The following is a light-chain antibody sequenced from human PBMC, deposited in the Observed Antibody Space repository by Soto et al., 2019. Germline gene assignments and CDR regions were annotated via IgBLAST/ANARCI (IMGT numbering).Light chain of an antibody. V-gene: IGLV2-14*01. CDR2: EVS. CDR3: SSYTSSSNWV. J-gene: IGLJ3*02. Sequence: QSALTQPASVSGSPGQSITISCTGTSSDVGGYNYVSWYQQHPGKAPKLMIYEVSNRPSGVSNRFSGSKSGNTASLTISGLQAEDEADYYCSSYTSSSNWVFGGGTKVTVL. CDR1: SSDVGGYNY.